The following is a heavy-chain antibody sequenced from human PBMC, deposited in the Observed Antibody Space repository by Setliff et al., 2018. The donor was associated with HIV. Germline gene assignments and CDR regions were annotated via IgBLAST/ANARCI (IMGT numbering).Heavy chain of an antibody. CDR3: ARQLSNSFDY. D-gene: IGHD1-1*01. CDR1: GYTFTGYY. CDR2: INPNSGDT. V-gene: IGHV1-2*06. J-gene: IGHJ4*02. Sequence: ASVKVSCKASGYTFTGYYMHWVRQAPGQGLEWMGRINPNSGDTRISQRFRGSVTMTRDRSINTAYMEFSGLTSDDTAVYYCARQLSNSFDYWGQGTLVTVS.